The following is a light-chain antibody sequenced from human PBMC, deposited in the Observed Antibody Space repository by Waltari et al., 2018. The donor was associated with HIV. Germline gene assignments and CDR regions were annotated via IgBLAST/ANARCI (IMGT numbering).Light chain of an antibody. CDR2: GAS. J-gene: IGKJ4*01. CDR1: QSLSRN. CDR3: QQYDYRPLT. V-gene: IGKV3-15*01. Sequence: EVVLTQPPATVSVSPGERATLSCRASQSLSRNLAWFQQRPGQAPRLLIYGASTRASGISARFSGTGSGTEFTLTISSLQSEDFAVYYCQQYDYRPLTFGGGTKVEIK.